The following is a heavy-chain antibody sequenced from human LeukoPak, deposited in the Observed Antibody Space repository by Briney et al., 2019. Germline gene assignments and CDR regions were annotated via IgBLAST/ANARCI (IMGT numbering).Heavy chain of an antibody. CDR3: AREDYYYYYMDV. V-gene: IGHV4-59*01. Sequence: SETLSLTCTVSGGSISSYYWSWIRQPPGKGLEWIGYIYYSGSTNYNPSLKSRVTISVDTSKNQFSLKLSSVTAADTAVYYCAREDYYYYYMDVWGKGTTVAVSS. CDR2: IYYSGST. J-gene: IGHJ6*03. CDR1: GGSISSYY.